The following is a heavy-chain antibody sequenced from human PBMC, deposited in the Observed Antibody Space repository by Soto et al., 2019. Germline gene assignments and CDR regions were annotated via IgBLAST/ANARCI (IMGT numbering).Heavy chain of an antibody. D-gene: IGHD1-7*01. CDR3: AREIWEATGTTGHWFDA. V-gene: IGHV4-30-2*01. Sequence: PSETLSLTCAVSGGSISSGGYSWSWIRQPPGKGLEWIGYIYHSGNTYYNPSLKSRVTISVHTSTNQFSLKLSSVTAADTAVYYCAREIWEATGTTGHWFDAWGQGDLVTVFS. J-gene: IGHJ5*02. CDR2: IYHSGNT. CDR1: GGSISSGGYS.